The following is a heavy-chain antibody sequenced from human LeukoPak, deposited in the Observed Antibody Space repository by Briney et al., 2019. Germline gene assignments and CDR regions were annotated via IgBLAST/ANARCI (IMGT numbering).Heavy chain of an antibody. V-gene: IGHV3-20*04. Sequence: GGSLRLSCAASGLTPADYGMSWVRQAPRKGLEWVSGIDWSGESTGYADSVKGRFTISRDNAANVLYLQMNGLRAEDTALYYCARDLSASWYSLGYWGRGTLVTVSS. D-gene: IGHD2-2*01. CDR1: GLTPADYG. CDR2: IDWSGEST. J-gene: IGHJ4*02. CDR3: ARDLSASWYSLGY.